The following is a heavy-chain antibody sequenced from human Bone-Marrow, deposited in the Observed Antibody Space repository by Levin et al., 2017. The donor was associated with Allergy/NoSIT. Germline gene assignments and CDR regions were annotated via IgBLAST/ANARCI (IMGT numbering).Heavy chain of an antibody. CDR2: IWYDGSNK. D-gene: IGHD4-11*01. Sequence: PGGSLRLSCAASGFTFSSYGMHWVRQAPGKGLEWVAVIWYDGSNKYYADSVKGRFTISRDNSKNTLYLQMNSLRAEDTAVYYCARDGESMAVTIPSNDAFDIWGQGTMVTVSS. V-gene: IGHV3-33*01. CDR1: GFTFSSYG. J-gene: IGHJ3*02. CDR3: ARDGESMAVTIPSNDAFDI.